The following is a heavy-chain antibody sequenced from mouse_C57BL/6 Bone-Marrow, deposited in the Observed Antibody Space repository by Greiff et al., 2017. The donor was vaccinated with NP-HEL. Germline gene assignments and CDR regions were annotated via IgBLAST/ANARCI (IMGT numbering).Heavy chain of an antibody. CDR3: ARSPDYYGSSPFDY. CDR2: IDPSDSYT. J-gene: IGHJ2*01. D-gene: IGHD1-1*01. V-gene: IGHV1-69*01. Sequence: QVHVKQPGAELVMPGASVKLSCKASGYTFTSYWMHWVKQRPGQGLEWIGEIDPSDSYTNYNQKFKGKSTLTVDKSSSTAYMQLSSLTSEDSAVYYCARSPDYYGSSPFDYWGQGTTLTVSS. CDR1: GYTFTSYW.